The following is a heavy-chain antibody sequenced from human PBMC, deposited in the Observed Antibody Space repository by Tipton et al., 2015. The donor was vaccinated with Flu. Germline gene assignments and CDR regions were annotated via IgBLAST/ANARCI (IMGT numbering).Heavy chain of an antibody. J-gene: IGHJ6*03. Sequence: QLVQSGAEVKKPGESLKISCRGSGYSFTSYWIGWVRQMPGKGLEWMGIIYPGDSDTRYSPSFQGQVTISADKSISTAYLQWSSLKASDTAMYYCARAITGRFLGYYYMDVWGKGTTVTVSS. CDR3: ARAITGRFLGYYYMDV. CDR2: IYPGDSDT. V-gene: IGHV5-51*01. CDR1: GYSFTSYW. D-gene: IGHD1-20*01.